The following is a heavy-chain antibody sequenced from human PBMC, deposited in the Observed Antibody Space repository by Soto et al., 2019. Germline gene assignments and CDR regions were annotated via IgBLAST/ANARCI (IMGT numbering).Heavy chain of an antibody. CDR1: GYTFTSYG. V-gene: IGHV1-18*01. CDR3: ARPMPVARFEY. D-gene: IGHD6-19*01. J-gene: IGHJ4*02. Sequence: VSVKVSCKASGYTFTSYGISWVRQAPGQGLEWMGSISTYNGDTNFAQKLQGRVTMTTDTSTSTAYMELRSLRSDDTAMYYCARPMPVARFEYWGQGTLVTVSS. CDR2: ISTYNGDT.